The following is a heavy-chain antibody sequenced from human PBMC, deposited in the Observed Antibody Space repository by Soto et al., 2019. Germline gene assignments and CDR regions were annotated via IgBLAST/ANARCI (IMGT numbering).Heavy chain of an antibody. CDR1: GYTFASYA. CDR2: ISAYNGNT. CDR3: AGGLPPPGY. V-gene: IGHV1-18*01. J-gene: IGHJ4*02. Sequence: QAQLVQSGAEVKKPGASVKVSCKASGYTFASYAISWMRQAPGQGLEWMGWISAYNGNTNHAQKLHGRVTITTDTSTSTAYMELMSLRSDGTAVYYSAGGLPPPGYWCQGALVTVSS.